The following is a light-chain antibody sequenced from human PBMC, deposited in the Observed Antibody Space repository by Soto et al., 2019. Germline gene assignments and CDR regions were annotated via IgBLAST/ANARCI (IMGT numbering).Light chain of an antibody. CDR1: QSVLYSPDNKNY. V-gene: IGKV4-1*01. CDR3: QQYHHTPYS. J-gene: IGKJ2*03. Sequence: DIVMTQSPDSLAVSLGERATVNCKSSQSVLYSPDNKNYLAWYQQKPGQPPKLLIYWASTRESGVPDRFSGSGSGTDFTLTISSLQAEDVAIYYCQQYHHTPYSFGQGTKLEIK. CDR2: WAS.